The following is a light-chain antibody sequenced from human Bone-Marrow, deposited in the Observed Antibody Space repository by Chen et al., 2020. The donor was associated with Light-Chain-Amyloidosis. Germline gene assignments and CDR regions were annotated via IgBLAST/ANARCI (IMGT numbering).Light chain of an antibody. J-gene: IGLJ1*01. V-gene: IGLV2-14*01. CDR1: SSDVGGDNH. Sequence: QSALTQPASVSGSPGQSITISCTGTSSDVGGDNHVSWYQQHPDKAPKLIIYEVTNRPSWVPGSFSGSKSDNTASLTISGIQTEEEADSFCSSYTITNTLVFGSGTRVTVL. CDR3: SSYTITNTLV. CDR2: EVT.